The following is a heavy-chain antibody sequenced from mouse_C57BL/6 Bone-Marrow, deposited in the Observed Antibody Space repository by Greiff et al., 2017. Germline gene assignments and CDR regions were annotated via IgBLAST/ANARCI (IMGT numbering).Heavy chain of an antibody. CDR3: ARDYYGSSYWYFDV. D-gene: IGHD1-1*01. CDR1: GYTFTSYG. Sequence: QVQLQQSGAELARPGASVKLSCKASGYTFTSYGISWVKQRTGQGLEWIGEIYPRSGNTYYNEKFKGKATLTADKSSSTAYMELRSLTSEDSAVYVCARDYYGSSYWYFDVWGTGTTVTVSS. J-gene: IGHJ1*03. V-gene: IGHV1-81*01. CDR2: IYPRSGNT.